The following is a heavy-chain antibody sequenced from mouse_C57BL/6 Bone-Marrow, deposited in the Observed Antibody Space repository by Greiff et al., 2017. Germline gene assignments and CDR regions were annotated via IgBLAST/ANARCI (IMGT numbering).Heavy chain of an antibody. Sequence: VKLMESGAELVRPGTSVKMSCKASGYTFTNYWLGWAKQRPGHGLEWIGDIYPGGGYTNYNEKFKGKATLTADKSSSTAYMQFSSLTSEDSAIYYCARLDGNYHYAMDYWGQGTSVTVSS. J-gene: IGHJ4*01. CDR1: GYTFTNYW. CDR3: ARLDGNYHYAMDY. D-gene: IGHD2-1*01. CDR2: IYPGGGYT. V-gene: IGHV1-63*01.